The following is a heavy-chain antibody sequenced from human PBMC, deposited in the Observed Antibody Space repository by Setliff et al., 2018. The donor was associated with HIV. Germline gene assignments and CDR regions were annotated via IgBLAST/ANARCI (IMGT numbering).Heavy chain of an antibody. CDR2: INRDGSEK. J-gene: IGHJ4*02. CDR1: GFTFSTDW. CDR3: GRAPPYCSGGSCADY. D-gene: IGHD2-15*01. Sequence: GGSLRLSCAASGFTFSTDWMSWVRQAPGKGLEWLANINRDGSEKYYVDSVKGRFTISRDNAKNSLYLEMNSLRAEDTAVYYCGRAPPYCSGGSCADYWGQGTLVTVSS. V-gene: IGHV3-7*02.